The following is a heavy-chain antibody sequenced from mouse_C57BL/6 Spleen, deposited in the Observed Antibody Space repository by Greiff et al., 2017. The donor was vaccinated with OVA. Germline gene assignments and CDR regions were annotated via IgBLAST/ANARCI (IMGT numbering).Heavy chain of an antibody. CDR2: ISDGGSYT. D-gene: IGHD1-1*01. V-gene: IGHV5-4*01. CDR3: AREGLTRDFDY. Sequence: EVHLVESGGGLVKPGGSLKLSCAASGFTFSSYAMSWVRQTPEKRLEWVATISDGGSYTYYPDNVKGRFTISRDNAKNNLYLQMSHLKSEDTAMYYCAREGLTRDFDYWGQGTTLTVSS. CDR1: GFTFSSYA. J-gene: IGHJ2*01.